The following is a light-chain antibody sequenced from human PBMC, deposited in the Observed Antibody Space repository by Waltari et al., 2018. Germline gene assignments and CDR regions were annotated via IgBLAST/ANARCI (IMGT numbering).Light chain of an antibody. Sequence: DIVMTQSPLSLPVTPGEPASISCRSSQSLLHSNGYNYLDWYLQKPGQSPQLLIYLGSNRASGVPDRFNGSGSGTDFTLKISRVEAEDVGVYYCMQALQTVFTFGPGTKVDIK. CDR3: MQALQTVFT. V-gene: IGKV2-28*01. CDR1: QSLLHSNGYNY. CDR2: LGS. J-gene: IGKJ3*01.